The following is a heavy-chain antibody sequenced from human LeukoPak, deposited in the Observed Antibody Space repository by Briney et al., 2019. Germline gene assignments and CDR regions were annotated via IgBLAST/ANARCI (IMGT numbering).Heavy chain of an antibody. CDR1: GGSFSGYY. CDR2: INHSGST. J-gene: IGHJ5*02. Sequence: PSETLSLTCAVYGGSFSGYYWSWIRQPPGKGLEWIGEINHSGSTNYNPSLKSRVTISVDTSKNQFSLKLSSVTAADTAVYYCARGTNIGYCSSTSCWALFDPWGQGTLVTVSS. D-gene: IGHD2-2*01. V-gene: IGHV4-34*01. CDR3: ARGTNIGYCSSTSCWALFDP.